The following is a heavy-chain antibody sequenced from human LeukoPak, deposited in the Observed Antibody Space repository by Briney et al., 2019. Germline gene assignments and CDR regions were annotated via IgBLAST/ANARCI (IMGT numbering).Heavy chain of an antibody. CDR3: ASCIAAAGSHWFDP. CDR1: GGTFSSYA. V-gene: IGHV1-69*05. D-gene: IGHD6-13*01. J-gene: IGHJ5*02. CDR2: IIPIFGTA. Sequence: ASVKVSCKAFGGTFSSYAISWVRQAPGQGLEWMGGIIPIFGTANYAQKFQGRVTITTDESTSTAYMELSSLRSEDTAVYYCASCIAAAGSHWFDPWGQGTLVTVSS.